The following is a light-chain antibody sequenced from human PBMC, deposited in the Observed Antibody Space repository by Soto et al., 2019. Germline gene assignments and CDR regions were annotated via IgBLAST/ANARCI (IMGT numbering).Light chain of an antibody. CDR2: GAF. V-gene: IGKV3-20*01. CDR1: QSIRSNY. CDR3: QQYGSTPVT. J-gene: IGKJ1*01. Sequence: ILVSRVTSALCLSSREKATLXXRARQSIRSNYLAWYQQKPGQAPRFXIYGAFSRATGIPDRFSGSGSGTDFTLTISSLQPEDFAVYYCQQYGSTPVTFGQGTKVDIK.